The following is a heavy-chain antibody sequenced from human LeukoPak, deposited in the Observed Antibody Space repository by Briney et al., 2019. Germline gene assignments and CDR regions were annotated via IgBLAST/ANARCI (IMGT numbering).Heavy chain of an antibody. J-gene: IGHJ4*02. CDR1: GFTFSSYA. V-gene: IGHV3-23*01. Sequence: GGSLRLSCAASGFTFSSYALSWVRQAPGKGLEWVSAISGSGGSTYYADSVKGRFTISRDNSKNTLYLQMNSLRAEDTAVYYCAKDRRNDYGDYVYYFDYWGQGTLVTVSS. CDR3: AKDRRNDYGDYVYYFDY. CDR2: ISGSGGST. D-gene: IGHD4-17*01.